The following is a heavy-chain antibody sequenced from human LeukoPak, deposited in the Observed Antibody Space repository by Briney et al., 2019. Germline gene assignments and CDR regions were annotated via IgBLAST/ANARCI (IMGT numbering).Heavy chain of an antibody. D-gene: IGHD3-3*01. CDR3: AKANYDFWSGYLFPFDY. J-gene: IGHJ4*02. CDR1: GFTFSSYA. CDR2: ISGGGGST. Sequence: PGGSLRLSCAASGFTFSSYAMSWVRQAPGKGLEWVSAISGGGGSTYYADSVKGRFTISRDNSKNTLYLQMNSLRAEDTAVYYCAKANYDFWSGYLFPFDYWGQGTLVTVSS. V-gene: IGHV3-23*01.